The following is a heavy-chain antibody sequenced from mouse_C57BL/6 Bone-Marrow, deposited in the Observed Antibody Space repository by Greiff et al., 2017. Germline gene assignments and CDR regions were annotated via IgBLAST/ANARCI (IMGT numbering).Heavy chain of an antibody. Sequence: QVQLQQPGAELVKPGASVKLSCKASGYTFTSYWMHWVKQRPGQGLEWIGMIHPNSGSTNYNEKFKSKDTLTVDKSSSTAYMQLSSLTSEDAEVYYCARDDYYGLFDYWGQGTTLTVSS. D-gene: IGHD1-2*01. J-gene: IGHJ2*01. CDR3: ARDDYYGLFDY. V-gene: IGHV1-64*01. CDR1: GYTFTSYW. CDR2: IHPNSGST.